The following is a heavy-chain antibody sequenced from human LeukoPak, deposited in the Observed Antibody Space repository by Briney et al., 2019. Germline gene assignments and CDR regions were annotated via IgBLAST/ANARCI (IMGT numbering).Heavy chain of an antibody. CDR2: ISGSGGST. CDR3: ARDLYDDNRCFDF. CDR1: GFTFSSYA. V-gene: IGHV3-23*01. Sequence: GGSLRLSCAASGFTFSSYAMSWVRQAPGKGLEWVSAISGSGGSTYYADSVKGRFTISRDNSKNTLYLQMNSLRVEDTAVYYCARDLYDDNRCFDFWGQGILVTVSS. D-gene: IGHD1-14*01. J-gene: IGHJ4*02.